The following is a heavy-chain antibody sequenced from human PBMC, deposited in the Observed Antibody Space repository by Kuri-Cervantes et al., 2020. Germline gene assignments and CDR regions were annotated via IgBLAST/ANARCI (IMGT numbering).Heavy chain of an antibody. Sequence: ASVKVSCKASGYTFTNYDINWVRQATGQGLEWMGWMNPNSGNTGYAQKFQGRVTMTRNTSISTAYMELSSLRSEDTAVYYCARGQGSSSWYYYYYYMDVWGKGTTVTVSS. CDR1: GYTFTNYD. CDR3: ARGQGSSSWYYYYYYMDV. CDR2: MNPNSGNT. D-gene: IGHD6-13*01. J-gene: IGHJ6*03. V-gene: IGHV1-8*02.